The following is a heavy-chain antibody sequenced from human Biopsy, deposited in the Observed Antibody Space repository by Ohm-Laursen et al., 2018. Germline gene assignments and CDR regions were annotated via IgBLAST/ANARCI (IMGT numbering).Heavy chain of an antibody. CDR2: INTSGGST. CDR3: AKPADSYGSEFYFDY. CDR1: GFTFSSYA. J-gene: IGHJ4*02. Sequence: GSLRLSCAASGFTFSSYAMTWVRQAPGKGLEWVSDINTSGGSTHYAVSVKGRFTISRDNSKNTLYLRMNSLRAEDTAVYYCAKPADSYGSEFYFDYWGQGTLVTVSS. V-gene: IGHV3-23*01. D-gene: IGHD4-17*01.